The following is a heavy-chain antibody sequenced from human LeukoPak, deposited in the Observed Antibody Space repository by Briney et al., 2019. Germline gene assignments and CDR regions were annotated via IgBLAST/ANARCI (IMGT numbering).Heavy chain of an antibody. CDR2: INPNSGGT. Sequence: GASVKVSCKASGYTFTGYYMHWVRQAPGQGLEWMGWINPNSGGTNYAQKFQGRVTITRDTSISTAYMELSRLRSDDTAVYYCARAYYDILTGYSNYFDYWGQGTLVTVSS. V-gene: IGHV1-2*02. CDR3: ARAYYDILTGYSNYFDY. D-gene: IGHD3-9*01. J-gene: IGHJ4*02. CDR1: GYTFTGYY.